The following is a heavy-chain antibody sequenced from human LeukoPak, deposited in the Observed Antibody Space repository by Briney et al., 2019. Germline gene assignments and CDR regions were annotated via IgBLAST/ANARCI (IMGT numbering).Heavy chain of an antibody. CDR3: ATGVMTTMIYYYYYYMDV. Sequence: GASVKVSCKASGYTFTGYYMHWVRQAPGQGLEWMGWINPNSGGTNYAQKFQGRVTMTRDTSISTAYMELSRLRSDDTAVYYCATGVMTTMIYYYYYYMDVWGKGTTVTVSS. CDR2: INPNSGGT. CDR1: GYTFTGYY. D-gene: IGHD4-11*01. J-gene: IGHJ6*03. V-gene: IGHV1-2*02.